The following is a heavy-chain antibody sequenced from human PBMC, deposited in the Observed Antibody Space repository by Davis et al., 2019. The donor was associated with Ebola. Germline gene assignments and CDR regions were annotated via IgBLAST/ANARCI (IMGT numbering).Heavy chain of an antibody. CDR2: IYYSGST. CDR3: ARGGSGGYGMDV. Sequence: SQTLSLTCAVYGGSFSGYYWSWIRQPPGKGLEWIGYIYYSGSTNYNPSLKSRVTISVDTSKNQFSLKLSSVTAADTAVYYCARGGSGGYGMDVWGQGTTVTVSS. V-gene: IGHV4-59*12. CDR1: GGSFSGYY. D-gene: IGHD3-10*01. J-gene: IGHJ6*02.